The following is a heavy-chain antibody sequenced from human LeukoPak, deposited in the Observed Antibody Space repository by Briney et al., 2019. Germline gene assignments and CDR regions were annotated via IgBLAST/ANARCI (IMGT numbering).Heavy chain of an antibody. D-gene: IGHD4-17*01. CDR1: GGSISSSNYY. Sequence: SETLSLTCTVSGGSISSSNYYWGWIRQPPGKGLEWIGNIYYSGSTYYNPSLKSRVTISVDTSKNQFSLKVSSVTAADTAVYYCARKTVTNWFDPWGQGTLVTVSS. V-gene: IGHV4-39*01. CDR3: ARKTVTNWFDP. CDR2: IYYSGST. J-gene: IGHJ5*02.